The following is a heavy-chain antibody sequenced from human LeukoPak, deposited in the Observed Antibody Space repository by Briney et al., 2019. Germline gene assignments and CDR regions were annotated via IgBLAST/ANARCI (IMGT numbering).Heavy chain of an antibody. Sequence: PGGSLRLSCAASGFTFSGSAMHWVRQASGKGLEWVGRIRSKANSYATAYAASVKGRFTISRDDSKNTAYLQMNSLKTEGTAVYYCTSPDYGDSAIDYWGQGTLVTVSS. J-gene: IGHJ4*02. D-gene: IGHD4-17*01. CDR2: IRSKANSYAT. CDR1: GFTFSGSA. CDR3: TSPDYGDSAIDY. V-gene: IGHV3-73*01.